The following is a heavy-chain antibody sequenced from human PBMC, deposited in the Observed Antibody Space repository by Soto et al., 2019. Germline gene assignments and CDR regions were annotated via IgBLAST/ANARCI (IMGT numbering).Heavy chain of an antibody. CDR2: INPNSGGT. V-gene: IGHV1-2*04. CDR3: ARDFYYGSGSYAAFDI. Sequence: ASAKVSCKASGYTFTGYYMHWVRQAPGQGLEWMGWINPNSGGTNYAQKFQGWVTMTRDTSISTAYMELSRLRSDDTAVYYCARDFYYGSGSYAAFDIWGQGTMVTVSS. CDR1: GYTFTGYY. D-gene: IGHD3-10*01. J-gene: IGHJ3*02.